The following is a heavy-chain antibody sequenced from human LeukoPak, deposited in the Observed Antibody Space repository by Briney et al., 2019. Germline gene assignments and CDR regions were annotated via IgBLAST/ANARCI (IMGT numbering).Heavy chain of an antibody. Sequence: SETLSLTCTVSGGSISSYYWSWIRQPAGKGLEWIGRIYTSGSTNYNPSLKSRVTMSVDTSKNQFSLKLSSVTAADTAVYYCARDRECSSTSCYAGYYYMDVWGKGTTVTISS. D-gene: IGHD2-2*01. CDR1: GGSISSYY. CDR3: ARDRECSSTSCYAGYYYMDV. CDR2: IYTSGST. V-gene: IGHV4-4*07. J-gene: IGHJ6*03.